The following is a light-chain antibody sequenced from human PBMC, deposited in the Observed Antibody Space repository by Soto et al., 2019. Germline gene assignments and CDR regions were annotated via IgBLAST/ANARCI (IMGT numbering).Light chain of an antibody. V-gene: IGKV3-15*01. CDR3: QQYANWPKT. Sequence: EIVVTQSLATLSVSPEEGATLSCRASQSVSSNLAWYQQKPGQAPRLLIYGAFTRAAGVPARFSGSGSGTEFTLTISSLQSEDSAVYFCQQYANWPKTFGQGTKADIK. CDR2: GAF. CDR1: QSVSSN. J-gene: IGKJ1*01.